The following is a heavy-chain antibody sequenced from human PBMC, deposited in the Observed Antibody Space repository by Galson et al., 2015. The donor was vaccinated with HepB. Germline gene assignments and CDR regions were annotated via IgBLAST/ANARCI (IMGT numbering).Heavy chain of an antibody. Sequence: LEWMGIIYPGDSDTRYSPSFQGQVTMTRDTSTSTVYMELSSLRSEDTAVYYCARAYYGSGPRGAFDIWGQGTMVTVSS. CDR2: IYPGDSDT. J-gene: IGHJ3*02. CDR3: ARAYYGSGPRGAFDI. V-gene: IGHV5-51*01. D-gene: IGHD3-10*01.